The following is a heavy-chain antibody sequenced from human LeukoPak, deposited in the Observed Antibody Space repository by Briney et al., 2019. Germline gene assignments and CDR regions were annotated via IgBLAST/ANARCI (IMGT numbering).Heavy chain of an antibody. V-gene: IGHV3-30-3*01. CDR1: GFTFSSYA. CDR3: ARESRIAAAGTFFDY. CDR2: ISYDGSNK. D-gene: IGHD6-13*01. Sequence: TGGSLRLSCAASGFTFSSYAMHWVRQAPGKGLEWVAVISYDGSNKYYADSVKGRFTISRDNSKNTLYLQMNSLRAEDTAVYYCARESRIAAAGTFFDYWGQGTLVTVSS. J-gene: IGHJ4*02.